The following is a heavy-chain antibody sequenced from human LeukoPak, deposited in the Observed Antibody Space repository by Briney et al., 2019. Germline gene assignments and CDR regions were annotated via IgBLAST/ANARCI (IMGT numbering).Heavy chain of an antibody. V-gene: IGHV4-30-4*08. CDR1: GGSISSGDYY. D-gene: IGHD1-20*01. J-gene: IGHJ6*02. CDR3: AREKTSNWKRAYYYYGMDV. CDR2: TYYSGST. Sequence: SQTLSLTCTVSGGSISSGDYYWSWIRQPPGKGLEWIGNTYYSGSTYYNPSLKSRVSISVDTSKNQFSLKLSSVTAADTAVYYCAREKTSNWKRAYYYYGMDVWGQGTTVTVSS.